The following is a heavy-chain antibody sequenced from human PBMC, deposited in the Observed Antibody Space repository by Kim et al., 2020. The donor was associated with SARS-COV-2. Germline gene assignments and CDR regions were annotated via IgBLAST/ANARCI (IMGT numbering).Heavy chain of an antibody. D-gene: IGHD6-19*01. CDR2: TYYRSKWYN. CDR3: ARNWDAVAGLGGSVHFDY. V-gene: IGHV6-1*01. CDR1: GDSVSSNSAA. J-gene: IGHJ4*02. Sequence: SQTLSLTCAISGDSVSSNSAAWNWIRQSPSRGLEWLGRTYYRSKWYNDYAVSVKSRITINPDTSKNQFSLQLNSVTPEDTAVYYCARNWDAVAGLGGSVHFDYWGQGALVTVSS.